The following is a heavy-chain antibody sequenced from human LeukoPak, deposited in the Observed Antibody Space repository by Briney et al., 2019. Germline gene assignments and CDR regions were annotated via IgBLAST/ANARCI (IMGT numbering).Heavy chain of an antibody. J-gene: IGHJ4*02. V-gene: IGHV1-2*02. CDR1: GYPFTGYY. CDR3: AREGVARDYDY. D-gene: IGHD5-12*01. CDR2: INPNSGFT. Sequence: ASVKVSCKASGYPFTGYYLHWVRQAPGQGLEWMGWINPNSGFTNYAQKFQGRVTMTRDSSISTAYMELNWLRSDDTAVYYCAREGVARDYDYWGQGTLVTVSS.